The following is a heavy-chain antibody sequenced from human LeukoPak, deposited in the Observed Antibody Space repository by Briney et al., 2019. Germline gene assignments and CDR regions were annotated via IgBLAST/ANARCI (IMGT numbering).Heavy chain of an antibody. Sequence: GESLKISCKGSGKSFTSYWIGWVRQMPGKGLEWMGIIYPGGSDTRYSSSFQGQVTISADKSISTAYLQWSSLKASDTAIYYCARHGPGDYYYYYMDVWGKGTTVTVSS. V-gene: IGHV5-51*01. J-gene: IGHJ6*03. CDR3: ARHGPGDYYYYYMDV. CDR1: GKSFTSYW. CDR2: IYPGGSDT. D-gene: IGHD1-14*01.